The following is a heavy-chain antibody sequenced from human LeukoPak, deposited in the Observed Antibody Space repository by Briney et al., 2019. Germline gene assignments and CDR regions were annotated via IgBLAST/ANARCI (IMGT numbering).Heavy chain of an antibody. CDR1: GGSISSSNW. CDR3: AGAERETDAFYI. J-gene: IGHJ3*02. V-gene: IGHV4-4*02. Sequence: KPSGTLSLTCAVSGGSISSSNWWSWVRQPPGKGLEWIGEIYHSGSTNYNPSLKSRVTISVDKSKNQFSLKLSSVTAADTAVYYWAGAERETDAFYIWGQRTNGTLPS. CDR2: IYHSGST. D-gene: IGHD1-1*01.